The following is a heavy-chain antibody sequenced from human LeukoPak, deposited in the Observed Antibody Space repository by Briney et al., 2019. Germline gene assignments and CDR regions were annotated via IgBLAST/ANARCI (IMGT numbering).Heavy chain of an antibody. CDR1: GFTFKSAW. J-gene: IGHJ5*02. Sequence: GGSLRLSCAASGFTFKSAWMNWVRQAPGKGLEWVGRIKSKTDGGTTDYAAPVKGRFSISRDDSTNTLYLQMNSLKAEDTAVYYCTSFTISSGFPWGQGTLVTVPS. V-gene: IGHV3-15*07. CDR3: TSFTISSGFP. D-gene: IGHD6-6*01. CDR2: IKSKTDGGTT.